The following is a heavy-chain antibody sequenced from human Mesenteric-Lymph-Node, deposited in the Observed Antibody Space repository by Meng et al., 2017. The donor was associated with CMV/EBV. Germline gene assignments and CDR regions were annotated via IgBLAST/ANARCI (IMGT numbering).Heavy chain of an antibody. D-gene: IGHD3-3*01. V-gene: IGHV3-15*01. J-gene: IGHJ4*02. CDR2: FKSKSEGGTI. CDR3: TAVRWSGSFDY. CDR1: GFSLSNAW. Sequence: ETLSLTCVVSGFSLSNAWMSWVRQAPGKGLEWVGRFKSKSEGGTIDYAAPVKGRFTMSRDDSKNSFYLQMNSLETEDTAVYYCTAVRWSGSFDYWGQGTVVTVSS.